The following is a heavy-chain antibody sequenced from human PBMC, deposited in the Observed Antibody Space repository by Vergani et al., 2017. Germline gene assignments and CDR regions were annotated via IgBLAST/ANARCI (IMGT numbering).Heavy chain of an antibody. D-gene: IGHD2-21*01. CDR2: IYSTGST. J-gene: IGHJ4*02. CDR1: GGSFSGYY. CDR3: ARMGGYXEGGAFRIGYFGA. V-gene: IGHV4-34*01. Sequence: QVQLQQWGAGLLKPSETLSLTCAVYGGSFSGYYWSWIRQPPGKGLEWIGYIYSTGSTHHNPSLRRRINMSVDTSKNQFSLKLNSVTAAYTAMYYCARMGGYXEGGAFRIGYFGAWGPGNLVTVSS.